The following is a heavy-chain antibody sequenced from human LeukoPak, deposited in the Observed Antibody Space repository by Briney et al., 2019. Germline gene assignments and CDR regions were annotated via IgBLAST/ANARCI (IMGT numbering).Heavy chain of an antibody. D-gene: IGHD3-22*01. CDR3: ARALYYYDSSGPLPLK. CDR2: IFYSGST. V-gene: IGHV4-59*01. Sequence: SETLSLTCTVSGGSISSYYWSWIREPPGKRLEWIGYIFYSGSTNYNPSLKGRVTISVDTSKNQFSLNLSSVTAADTAAYYCARALYYYDSSGPLPLKWGQGTLVTVSS. CDR1: GGSISSYY. J-gene: IGHJ4*02.